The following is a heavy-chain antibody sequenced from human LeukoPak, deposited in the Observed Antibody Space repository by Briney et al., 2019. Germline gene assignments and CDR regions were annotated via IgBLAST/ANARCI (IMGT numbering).Heavy chain of an antibody. CDR1: GGSISSYY. Sequence: SETLSLTRTVSGGSISSYYWSWIRQPPGKGLEWIGYIYYSGSTNYNPSLKSRVTISVDTSKNQFSLKLSSVTAADTAVYYCARDRGYCSSTSCYKAFWFDPWGQGTLVTVSS. D-gene: IGHD2-2*02. V-gene: IGHV4-59*01. CDR3: ARDRGYCSSTSCYKAFWFDP. CDR2: IYYSGST. J-gene: IGHJ5*02.